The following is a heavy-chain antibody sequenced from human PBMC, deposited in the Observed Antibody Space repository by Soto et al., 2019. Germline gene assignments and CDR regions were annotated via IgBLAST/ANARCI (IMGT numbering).Heavy chain of an antibody. CDR3: ARILAQQLVRANQYDAFDI. Sequence: GASVKVSCKASGYTFTSYGISWVRQAPGQGLEWMGWISAYNGNTNYAQKLQGRVTMTTDTSTSTAYMEMRSLRSDDTAVYYCARILAQQLVRANQYDAFDIWGQGTMVTVSS. CDR2: ISAYNGNT. D-gene: IGHD6-13*01. V-gene: IGHV1-18*01. CDR1: GYTFTSYG. J-gene: IGHJ3*02.